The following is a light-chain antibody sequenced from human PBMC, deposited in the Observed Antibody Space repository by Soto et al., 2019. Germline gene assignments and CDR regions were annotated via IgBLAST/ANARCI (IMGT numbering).Light chain of an antibody. CDR1: QDIGSR. CDR3: QQGNSFPLT. V-gene: IGKV1-12*01. J-gene: IGKJ3*01. Sequence: DIQMTQSPSSLSASVGDRVNISCRASQDIGSRLAWYQQKPRKAPKILIYAAASLHSGVPSRFSATFSGTDFTLTINSLQPEDLATYFCQQGNSFPLTFGPGTKVDLK. CDR2: AAA.